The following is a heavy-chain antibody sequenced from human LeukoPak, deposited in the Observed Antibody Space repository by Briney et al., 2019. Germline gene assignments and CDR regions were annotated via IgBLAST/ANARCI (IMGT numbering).Heavy chain of an antibody. CDR2: ISAYNGNT. J-gene: IGHJ4*02. CDR3: ARVAPSSGWFPFDY. V-gene: IGHV1-18*01. Sequence: ASVKVSCKASGYTFTSYGISWVRQAPGRGLEWMGWISAYNGNTNYAQKLQGRVTMTTDTSTSTAYMELRSLRSDDTAVYYCARVAPSSGWFPFDYWGQGTLVTVSS. CDR1: GYTFTSYG. D-gene: IGHD6-19*01.